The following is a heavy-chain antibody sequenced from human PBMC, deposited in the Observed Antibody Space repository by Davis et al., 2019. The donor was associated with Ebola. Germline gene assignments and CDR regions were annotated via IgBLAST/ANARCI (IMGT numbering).Heavy chain of an antibody. V-gene: IGHV3-48*01. D-gene: IGHD1-26*01. CDR1: GFTFSSYS. CDR2: ISSSSSTI. Sequence: GESLKISCAASGFTFSSYSMNWVRQAPGKGLEWVSYISSSSSTIYYADSVKGRFTISRDNSKNTLYLQMNSLRLEDTAIYYCAKDPGGHTSESDYWGQGTLVIVSP. J-gene: IGHJ4*02. CDR3: AKDPGGHTSESDY.